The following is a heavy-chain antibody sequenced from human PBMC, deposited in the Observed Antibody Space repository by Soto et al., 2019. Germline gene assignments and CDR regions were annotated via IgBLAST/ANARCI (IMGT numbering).Heavy chain of an antibody. CDR2: ILYDGSNK. Sequence: PGGSLRLSCAASGFTFSSYGMHWVRQAPGKGLEWVAVILYDGSNKYYADSVKGRFTISRDNSKNTLYPQMNSLRAEDTAVYYCAKDRDGDYVFEYWGQGTLVTVSS. V-gene: IGHV3-30*18. J-gene: IGHJ4*02. CDR3: AKDRDGDYVFEY. D-gene: IGHD3-16*01. CDR1: GFTFSSYG.